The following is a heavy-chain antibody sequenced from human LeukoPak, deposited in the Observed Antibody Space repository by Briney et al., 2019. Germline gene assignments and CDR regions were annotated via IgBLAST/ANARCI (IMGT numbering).Heavy chain of an antibody. D-gene: IGHD2-21*02. CDR1: GYTFTGDY. CDR3: ARDEGAYCGNDCYSDY. Sequence: ASVKVSCKASGYTFTGDYMNWVRQAPGQGLEWMGRINPNSGGTNYAQKFQGRVTMTRDTSISTVYMELSRLRSDDTALYYCARDEGAYCGNDCYSDYWGQGTLVTVSS. J-gene: IGHJ4*02. V-gene: IGHV1-2*06. CDR2: INPNSGGT.